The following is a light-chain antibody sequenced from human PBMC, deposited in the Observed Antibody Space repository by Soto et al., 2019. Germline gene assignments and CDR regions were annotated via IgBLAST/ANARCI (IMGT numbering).Light chain of an antibody. CDR3: QQRGNWPPT. J-gene: IGKJ3*01. CDR2: DAF. V-gene: IGKV3-11*01. Sequence: EIVLTQSPATLSLSPGERATLSCRASQSISSYLAWYQQKPGQAPRLLIYDAFNRATGIPARFSGSGSGTDFTLPIRSLEPEDFTVYYCQQRGNWPPTFGPGTKVDIK. CDR1: QSISSY.